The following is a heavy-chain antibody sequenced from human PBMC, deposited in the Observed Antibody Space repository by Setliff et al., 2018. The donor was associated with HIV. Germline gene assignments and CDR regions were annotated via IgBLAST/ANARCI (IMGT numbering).Heavy chain of an antibody. Sequence: SETLSLTCAVYVGSFSGYYWSWIRQPPGKGLEWIGEISHSGRTNYNPSFKSRVTISVDTSKNQFSLKLSSVTAADTAVYYCARGPLDSSGYRSDAFDIWGQGTMVTV. D-gene: IGHD3-22*01. J-gene: IGHJ3*02. CDR1: VGSFSGYY. CDR3: ARGPLDSSGYRSDAFDI. V-gene: IGHV4-34*01. CDR2: ISHSGRT.